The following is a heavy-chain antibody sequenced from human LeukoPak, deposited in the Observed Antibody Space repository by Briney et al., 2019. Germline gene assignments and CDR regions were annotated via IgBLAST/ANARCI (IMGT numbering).Heavy chain of an antibody. Sequence: SVKVSCKASGGTFSSYAISWVRQAPGQGLEWMGRIIPILGIANYAQKFQGRATITADKSTSTAYMELSSLRSEDTAVYYCAMTKYYYDSCGYWNWFDPWGQGTLVTVSS. CDR3: AMTKYYYDSCGYWNWFDP. CDR2: IIPILGIA. D-gene: IGHD3-22*01. J-gene: IGHJ5*02. V-gene: IGHV1-69*04. CDR1: GGTFSSYA.